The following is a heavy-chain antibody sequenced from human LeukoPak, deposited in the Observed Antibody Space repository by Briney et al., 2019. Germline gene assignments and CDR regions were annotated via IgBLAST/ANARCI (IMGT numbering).Heavy chain of an antibody. J-gene: IGHJ4*02. CDR1: GGSISNKY. D-gene: IGHD1-26*01. CDR2: IYHSGST. CDR3: ARVGELPDY. V-gene: IGHV4-38-2*02. Sequence: SETLSLTCSLSGGSISNKYWSWIRQPPGKGLEWIGSIYHSGSTYYNPSLKSRVTISVDTSKNQFSLKLSSVTTADTAVYYCARVGELPDYWGQGTLVTVSS.